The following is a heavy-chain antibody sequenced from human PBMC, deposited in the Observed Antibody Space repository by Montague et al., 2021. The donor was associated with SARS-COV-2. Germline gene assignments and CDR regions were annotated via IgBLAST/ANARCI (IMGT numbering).Heavy chain of an antibody. CDR1: GDSISSANYY. V-gene: IGHV4-31*03. Sequence: TLSLTCTVPGDSISSANYYWNLIRQHPGNRLEWIVYNYYTGGTHSNPSLESRLTLSIDTSKSQFSLRLGSVTAADTPVYYCARGNITPSGFDIWGQGTVVTVS. CDR2: NYYTGGT. CDR3: ARGNITPSGFDI. D-gene: IGHD1-14*01. J-gene: IGHJ3*02.